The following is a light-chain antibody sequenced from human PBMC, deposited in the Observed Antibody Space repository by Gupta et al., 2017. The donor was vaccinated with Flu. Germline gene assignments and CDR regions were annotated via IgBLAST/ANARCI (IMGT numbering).Light chain of an antibody. CDR2: WAS. V-gene: IGKV4-1*01. Sequence: EIVMTQSPDSLSVSLCEGATINCKSSQSVLYNSNKKNYLAWYQPKPGQPPKLLIYWASTRESGVPARFSGRGSGTDFTLTISSLQAEDVAVYYCQQDYMSPQSLGQGTKREIK. J-gene: IGKJ2*03. CDR3: QQDYMSPQS. CDR1: QSVLYNSNKKNY.